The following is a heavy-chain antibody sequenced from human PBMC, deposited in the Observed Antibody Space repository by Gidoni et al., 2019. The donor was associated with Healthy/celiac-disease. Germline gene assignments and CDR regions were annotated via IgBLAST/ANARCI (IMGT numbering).Heavy chain of an antibody. V-gene: IGHV4-59*01. CDR2: IYYSGSA. CDR3: ARALPPPDGVWFDP. J-gene: IGHJ5*02. D-gene: IGHD2-8*01. Sequence: QVPLQVSGPGLVKLSETLSLPRSLSGRSRSSYCWSWIRPPRGKGVEWIGYIYYSGSANYNPSVKSQVTISMDTSKNQFALKLTSETAADTAVYYWARALPPPDGVWFDPWGQGTLVTVSS. CDR1: GRSRSSYC.